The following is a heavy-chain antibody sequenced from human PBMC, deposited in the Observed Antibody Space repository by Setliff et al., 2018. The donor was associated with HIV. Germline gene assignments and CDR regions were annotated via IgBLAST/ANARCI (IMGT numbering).Heavy chain of an antibody. D-gene: IGHD3-22*01. CDR3: ARGRGRYYDSRSYLDY. Sequence: ASVKVSCKVSGYTLTELSRHWVRQAPGKGLEWMGGFDPEDGNTIYAQKFQGRVTMTADTSTDTAYMELSGLRSEDTAVYYCARGRGRYYDSRSYLDYWGQGTLVTV. CDR2: FDPEDGNT. V-gene: IGHV1-24*01. J-gene: IGHJ4*02. CDR1: GYTLTELS.